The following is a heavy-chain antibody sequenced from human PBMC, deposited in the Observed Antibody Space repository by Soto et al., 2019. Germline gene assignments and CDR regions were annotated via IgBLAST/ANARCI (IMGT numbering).Heavy chain of an antibody. J-gene: IGHJ4*02. CDR2: ISSSSSTI. Sequence: GSLRLSCAASGFTFSSYSMNWVRQAPGKGLEWVSYISSSSSTIYYADSVKGRFTISRDNAKNSLYLQMNSLRDEDTAVYYCAREGRSRYYYDSSGYYPALEYWGQGTLVTVAS. V-gene: IGHV3-48*02. CDR3: AREGRSRYYYDSSGYYPALEY. CDR1: GFTFSSYS. D-gene: IGHD3-22*01.